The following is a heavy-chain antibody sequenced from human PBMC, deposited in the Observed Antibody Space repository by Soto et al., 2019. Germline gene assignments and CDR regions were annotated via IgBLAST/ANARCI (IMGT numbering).Heavy chain of an antibody. V-gene: IGHV1-18*01. D-gene: IGHD3-22*01. CDR2: ISAYNGNT. Sequence: ASLKVSCKASGYTFTSYGISWVRQAPGQGLEWMGWISAYNGNTNYAQKLQGRVTMTTDTSTSTAYMELRSLRSDDTAVYYCARDMRDYYDSSGYFDYWGQGTLVTVSS. J-gene: IGHJ4*02. CDR3: ARDMRDYYDSSGYFDY. CDR1: GYTFTSYG.